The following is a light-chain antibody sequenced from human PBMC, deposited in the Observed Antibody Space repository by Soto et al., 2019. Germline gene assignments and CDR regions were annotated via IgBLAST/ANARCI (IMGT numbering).Light chain of an antibody. CDR1: QSVSSY. J-gene: IGKJ2*01. CDR3: QQRSNWPT. Sequence: EIVLTQSPATLSLSPGERATLSCRASQSVSSYLAWYQQKPGQAPRLLIYDASNRATGIPARFSGSGSGTDFTLTISSLEPEDFAVYYCQQRSNWPTFGQGNTLEIK. CDR2: DAS. V-gene: IGKV3-11*01.